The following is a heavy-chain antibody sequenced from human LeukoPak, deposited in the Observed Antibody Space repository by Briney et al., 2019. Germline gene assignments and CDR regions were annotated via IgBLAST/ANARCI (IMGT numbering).Heavy chain of an antibody. CDR2: INGDGSIT. D-gene: IGHD7-27*01. CDR1: GFTFSSYR. V-gene: IGHV3-74*03. CDR3: ARVGVSWGGFDI. Sequence: GGSLRLSCAASGFTFSSYRIYWVRQAPGKGLVWVSRINGDGSITTYADSVKGRFTISRDNAKNTVFLQMNSLRAEDTAVYYCARVGVSWGGFDIWGQGTMVTVSS. J-gene: IGHJ3*02.